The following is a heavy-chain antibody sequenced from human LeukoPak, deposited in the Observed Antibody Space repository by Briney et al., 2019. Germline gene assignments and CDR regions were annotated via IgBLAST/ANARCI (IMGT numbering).Heavy chain of an antibody. CDR2: IKQDGNEK. CDR1: GFTFSNYW. V-gene: IGHV3-7*03. Sequence: GGSLRLSCAASGFTFSNYWMHWVRQAPGKGLEWVANIKQDGNEKYYVDSVKGRFTISRDNAKNSLYLQMDSLRAEDTAVYYCARDYFDYWGQGTLVTVSS. J-gene: IGHJ4*02. CDR3: ARDYFDY.